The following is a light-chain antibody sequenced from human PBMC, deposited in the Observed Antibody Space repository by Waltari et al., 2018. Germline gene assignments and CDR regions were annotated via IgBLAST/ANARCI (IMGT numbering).Light chain of an antibody. V-gene: IGKV3-15*01. Sequence: EIVMTQSPATLSVSPGERATLSCRASQSLTSNLAWYQQKPGQAPRLLIYGASPRATGIPARFSGSGSGTEFTLTISSLQSEDFAVYYCQQYNNWPLTFGGGTKVEIK. CDR1: QSLTSN. CDR2: GAS. J-gene: IGKJ4*01. CDR3: QQYNNWPLT.